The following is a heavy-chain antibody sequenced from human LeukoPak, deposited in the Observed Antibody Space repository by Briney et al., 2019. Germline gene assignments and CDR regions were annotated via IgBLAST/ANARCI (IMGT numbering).Heavy chain of an antibody. D-gene: IGHD3-16*01. CDR1: GFTFSNYN. CDR3: ARDRGGQDDY. CDR2: ISSSSSYI. Sequence: GGSLRLSCAASGFTFSNYNMNWVRQAPGKGLEWVSSISSSSSYIYYADSVKGRFTISRDNAKNSLYLQMNSLRAEDTAVYYCARDRGGQDDYWGQGTLVTVSS. V-gene: IGHV3-21*01. J-gene: IGHJ4*02.